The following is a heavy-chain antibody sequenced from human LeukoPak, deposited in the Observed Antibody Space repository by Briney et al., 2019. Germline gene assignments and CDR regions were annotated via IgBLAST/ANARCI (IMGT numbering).Heavy chain of an antibody. J-gene: IGHJ3*02. D-gene: IGHD1-14*01. CDR2: LSGDGART. CDR1: GFTLSNYA. CDR3: AGDSDLQPRNGFHM. V-gene: IGHV3-23*01. Sequence: GGSLRLSCAVSGFTLSNYAMSWVRQAPGKGLEWISILSGDGARTYYADSVKGRFTVSRDLSKNTLYLQRNSLKPEDTAIYYCAGDSDLQPRNGFHMWGQGTVATVPS.